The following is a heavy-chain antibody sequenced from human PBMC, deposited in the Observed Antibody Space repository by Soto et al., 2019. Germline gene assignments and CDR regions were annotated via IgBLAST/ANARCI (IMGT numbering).Heavy chain of an antibody. D-gene: IGHD6-13*01. CDR1: GFTFDDYA. J-gene: IGHJ4*02. V-gene: IGHV3-9*01. CDR3: AKAELAAASYYFDY. CDR2: ISWNSGSI. Sequence: EVQLVESGGGLVQPGRSLRLSCAASGFTFDDYAMHWVRQAPGKGLEWVSGISWNSGSIGYADSVKGRFTISRDNAKNSLYLQMNSLRAEDTALYYCAKAELAAASYYFDYWGQGTLVTVSS.